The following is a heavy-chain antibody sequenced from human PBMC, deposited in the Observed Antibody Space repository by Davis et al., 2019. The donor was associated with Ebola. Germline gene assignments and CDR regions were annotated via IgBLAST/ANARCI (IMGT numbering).Heavy chain of an antibody. CDR2: IYYSGST. CDR3: ARREMAIDY. CDR1: GGSISSSSYY. Sequence: SETLSLTCTVSGGSISSSSYYWGWIRQPPGKGLEWIGSIYYSGSTYYNPSLKSRVTIPVDTSKNQFSLKLSSVTAADTAVYYCARREMAIDYWGQGTLVTVSS. V-gene: IGHV4-39*01. D-gene: IGHD5-24*01. J-gene: IGHJ4*02.